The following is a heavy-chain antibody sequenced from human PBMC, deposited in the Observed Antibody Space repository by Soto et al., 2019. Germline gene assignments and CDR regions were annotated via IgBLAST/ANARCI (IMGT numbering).Heavy chain of an antibody. J-gene: IGHJ4*02. V-gene: IGHV3-48*02. Sequence: EVQLVESGGRLVQPGGSQRLSCAASGFTLSSYSMNWARQAPGKGLEWVSYISSSSSTIYYADSVKGRFTISRDNAKNSLYLQMNSLRDEDTAVYYCVRGGAFKIDYWGQGTLVTVSS. CDR1: GFTLSSYS. CDR2: ISSSSSTI. CDR3: VRGGAFKIDY. D-gene: IGHD3-16*01.